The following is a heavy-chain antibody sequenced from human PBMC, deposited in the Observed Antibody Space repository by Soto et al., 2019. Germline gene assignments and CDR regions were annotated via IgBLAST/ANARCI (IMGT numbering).Heavy chain of an antibody. D-gene: IGHD3-3*01. CDR2: ISWNSGNI. CDR1: GITFDDYA. V-gene: IGHV3-9*01. Sequence: EVQLVESGGGLVQPGRSLKLSCVASGITFDDYAMHWVRQAPGKGLEWVSGISWNSGNIGYGDSVKGRFTISRDNAKNSLYLQMNSLRPEDTALYYCAKGHDLWSAIDYWGQGTLVIVSS. J-gene: IGHJ4*02. CDR3: AKGHDLWSAIDY.